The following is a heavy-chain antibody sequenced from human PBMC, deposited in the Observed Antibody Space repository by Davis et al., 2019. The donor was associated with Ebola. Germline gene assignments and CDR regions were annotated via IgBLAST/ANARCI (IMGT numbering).Heavy chain of an antibody. Sequence: GESLKISCAASGFTFSTYAMTWVRQAPGKGLEWISHIAAGTSGTIYYADSVKGRFTISRDNAKNSVYLQMTSLRHNDTAIYYCAGGSTFYYYFNIWGKGTTVTVSP. D-gene: IGHD2/OR15-2a*01. CDR3: AGGSTFYYYFNI. CDR2: IAAGTSGTI. J-gene: IGHJ6*04. CDR1: GFTFSTYA. V-gene: IGHV3-48*02.